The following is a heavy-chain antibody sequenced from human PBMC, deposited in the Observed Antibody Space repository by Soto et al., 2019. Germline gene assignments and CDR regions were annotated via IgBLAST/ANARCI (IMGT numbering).Heavy chain of an antibody. J-gene: IGHJ4*02. CDR1: GFTFSSYA. CDR3: AREGVLPPIAVAGVFDY. V-gene: IGHV3-30-3*01. Sequence: GGSLRLSCAASGFTFSSYAMHWVRQAPGKGLEWVAVISYDGSNKYYADSVKGRFTISRDNSKNTLYLQMNSLRAEDTAVYYCAREGVLPPIAVAGVFDYWGQGTLVTVSS. CDR2: ISYDGSNK. D-gene: IGHD6-19*01.